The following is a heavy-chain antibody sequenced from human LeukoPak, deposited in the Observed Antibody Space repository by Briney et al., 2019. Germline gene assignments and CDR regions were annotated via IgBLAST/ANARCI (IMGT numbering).Heavy chain of an antibody. D-gene: IGHD3-22*01. CDR2: MNPNSGNT. CDR1: GYTFTSYD. J-gene: IGHJ1*01. Sequence: ASVKVSCKASGYTFTSYDINWVRQATGQGLEWMGWMNPNSGNTGYAQKFQSRVTMTRNTSISTAYMELSSLRSEDTAVYYCARGDPDHYYDSSHQHWGQGTLVTVSS. CDR3: ARGDPDHYYDSSHQH. V-gene: IGHV1-8*01.